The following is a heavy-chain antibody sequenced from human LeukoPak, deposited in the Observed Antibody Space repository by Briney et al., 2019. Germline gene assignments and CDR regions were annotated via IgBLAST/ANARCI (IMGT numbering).Heavy chain of an antibody. CDR2: IYYSGST. V-gene: IGHV4-59*01. D-gene: IGHD5-18*01. Sequence: SETLSLTCTVSGGSISSYYWSWIRQPPGKGLEWIGYIYYSGSTNYNPSLKSRLTISVDASKNQFSLKLSSVTAADTAVYYCARFSSYGPLYGMDVWGQGTTVTVSS. J-gene: IGHJ6*02. CDR3: ARFSSYGPLYGMDV. CDR1: GGSISSYY.